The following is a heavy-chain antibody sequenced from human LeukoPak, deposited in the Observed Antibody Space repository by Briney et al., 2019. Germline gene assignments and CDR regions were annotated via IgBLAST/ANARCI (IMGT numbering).Heavy chain of an antibody. V-gene: IGHV3-7*03. CDR2: IKYDGSEK. CDR1: GFTFSSYW. CDR3: GRIRGDRHSSGWSDSFDI. Sequence: GGSLRLSCAVSGFTFSSYWMTWVRQAPGKGLEWVANIKYDGSEKYYVDSVKGRFTISRDNAKNSLYLQMSSLRAEDTALYYCGRIRGDRHSSGWSDSFDIWGQGTMVTVSS. J-gene: IGHJ3*02. D-gene: IGHD6-19*01.